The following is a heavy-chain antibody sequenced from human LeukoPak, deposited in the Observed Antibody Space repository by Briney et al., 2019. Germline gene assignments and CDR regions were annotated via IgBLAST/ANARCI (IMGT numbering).Heavy chain of an antibody. J-gene: IGHJ4*02. CDR3: TTDPMYYYDSSGYYYTDY. V-gene: IGHV3-48*01. Sequence: GGSLRLSCATSGFTFTSYGMNWVRQAPGKGLEWVSYISNSAILYADSVKGRFTISRDNARNALYLQMNSLRAEDTAVYYCTTDPMYYYDSSGYYYTDYWGQGTLVTVSS. CDR1: GFTFTSYG. D-gene: IGHD3-22*01. CDR2: ISNSAI.